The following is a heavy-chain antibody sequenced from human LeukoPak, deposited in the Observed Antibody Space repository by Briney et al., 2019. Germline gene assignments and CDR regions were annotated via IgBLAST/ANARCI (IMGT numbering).Heavy chain of an antibody. D-gene: IGHD4-23*01. CDR1: GFTFSTYS. V-gene: IGHV3-21*01. Sequence: PGGSLRLSCAASGFTFSTYSMNWVRQAPGRGLEWVSSISISDSYIYYADSVKGRFTISRDNAKNSLYLQMNSLRAEDTAVYYCARAATVVRAFDYWGQGTLVTVSS. CDR3: ARAATVVRAFDY. J-gene: IGHJ4*02. CDR2: ISISDSYI.